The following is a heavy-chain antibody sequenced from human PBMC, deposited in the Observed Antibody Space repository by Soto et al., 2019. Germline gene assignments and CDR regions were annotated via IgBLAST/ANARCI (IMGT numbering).Heavy chain of an antibody. Sequence: GGSLRLSCAASGFTFTRYWMSWVRQAPGKGLEWVANIKQDGSEKYYVDSVKGRFTISRDNAKNSLYLQMNSLRVEDTAVYYCARSPYFFRGPLDYWGQGTLVTVSS. D-gene: IGHD3-9*01. V-gene: IGHV3-7*03. CDR2: IKQDGSEK. CDR3: ARSPYFFRGPLDY. J-gene: IGHJ4*02. CDR1: GFTFTRYW.